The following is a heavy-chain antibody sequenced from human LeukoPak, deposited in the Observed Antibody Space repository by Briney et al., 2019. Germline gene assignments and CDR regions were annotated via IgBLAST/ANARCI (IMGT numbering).Heavy chain of an antibody. CDR2: IYPGDSDT. CDR3: ARHDDFGSGSASFDI. Sequence: RGASLKISCKGSGSSFTSYWICWVRQMPGEGLEWMGIIYPGDSDTRYSPSFQGQVTISADKSISTAYLQLSSLKAADTAMYYCARHDDFGSGSASFDIWGQGTMVTVSS. V-gene: IGHV5-51*01. D-gene: IGHD3-3*01. J-gene: IGHJ3*02. CDR1: GSSFTSYW.